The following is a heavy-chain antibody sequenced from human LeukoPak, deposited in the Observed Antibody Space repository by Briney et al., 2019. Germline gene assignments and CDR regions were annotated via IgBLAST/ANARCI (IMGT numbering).Heavy chain of an antibody. V-gene: IGHV3-23*01. CDR3: AKAPYYDSSGLYYFDY. CDR1: GFTFSSYA. J-gene: IGHJ4*02. D-gene: IGHD3-22*01. Sequence: GGSLRPSCAASGFTFSSYAMSWVRQAPGKGLEWVSAISGSGGSTYYADSVKGRFTISRDNSKNTLYLQMNSLRAEDTAVYYCAKAPYYDSSGLYYFDYWGQGTLVTVSS. CDR2: ISGSGGST.